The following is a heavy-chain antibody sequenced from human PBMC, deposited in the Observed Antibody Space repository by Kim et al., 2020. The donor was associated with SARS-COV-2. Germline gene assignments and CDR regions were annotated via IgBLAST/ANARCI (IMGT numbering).Heavy chain of an antibody. CDR1: GFTFSSYG. CDR3: AREDQPRGLGIAAANYYYYGMDV. D-gene: IGHD6-13*01. CDR2: IWYDGSNK. J-gene: IGHJ6*02. Sequence: GGSLRLSCAASGFTFSSYGMHWVRQAPGKGLEWVAVIWYDGSNKYYADSVKGRFTISRDNSKNTLYLQMNSLRAEDTAVYYCAREDQPRGLGIAAANYYYYGMDVWGQGTTVTVSS. V-gene: IGHV3-33*01.